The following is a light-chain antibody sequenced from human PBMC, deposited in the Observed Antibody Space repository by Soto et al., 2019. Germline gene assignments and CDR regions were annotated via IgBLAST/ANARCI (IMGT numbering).Light chain of an antibody. CDR3: LQSGT. CDR2: RAS. J-gene: IGKJ1*01. Sequence: EIVLTQSPGTLSLSPGERATLSCRASQSVSSSYLAWYQQKPGQAPRLLIYRASSRARGIPDRFSGSGSGTDFTLTISRLEPEDFEVYYCLQSGTFGQGTTVEVK. V-gene: IGKV3-20*01. CDR1: QSVSSSY.